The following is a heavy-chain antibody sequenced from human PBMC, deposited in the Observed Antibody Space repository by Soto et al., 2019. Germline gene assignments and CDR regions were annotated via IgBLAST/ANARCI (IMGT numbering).Heavy chain of an antibody. CDR3: AKDKTIFGVVISHFDY. J-gene: IGHJ4*02. CDR2: ISGSGGST. V-gene: IGHV3-23*01. Sequence: GGSLRLSCAASGFTFSSYAMSWVRQAPGKGLEWVSAISGSGGSTYYAGSVKGRFTISRDNSKNTLYLQMNSLRAEDTAVYYCAKDKTIFGVVISHFDYWGQGTLVTVSS. CDR1: GFTFSSYA. D-gene: IGHD3-3*01.